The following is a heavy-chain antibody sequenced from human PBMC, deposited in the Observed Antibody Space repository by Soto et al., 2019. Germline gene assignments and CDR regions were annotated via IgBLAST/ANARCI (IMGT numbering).Heavy chain of an antibody. J-gene: IGHJ6*02. CDR1: GFSLSSYA. D-gene: IGHD3-16*01. CDR2: ISYDGNYI. V-gene: IGHV3-30*18. Sequence: QVQLVESGGGVVQPGASLRLSCEASGFSLSSYAMHWVRQAPGKGLEWVGVISYDGNYIYYADSVKGRFTISRDNSNNTLNVQVNSLRPEDTDVYYCAKGILSATIGPYAMDVWGQGTTVTVS. CDR3: AKGILSATIGPYAMDV.